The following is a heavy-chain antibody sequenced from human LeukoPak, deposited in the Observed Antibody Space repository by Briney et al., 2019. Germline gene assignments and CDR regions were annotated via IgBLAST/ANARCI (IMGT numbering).Heavy chain of an antibody. V-gene: IGHV4-34*01. J-gene: IGHJ5*02. CDR2: INHSGST. CDR3: ARASSYRIQLWLAPRVERWFDP. Sequence: PSETLSLTCAVYGGSFSGYYWSWIRQPPGKGLEWIGEINHSGSTNYNPSLKSRVTISVDTSKNQFSLKLSSVTAADTAVYYCARASSYRIQLWLAPRVERWFDPWGQGTLVTVSS. D-gene: IGHD5-18*01. CDR1: GGSFSGYY.